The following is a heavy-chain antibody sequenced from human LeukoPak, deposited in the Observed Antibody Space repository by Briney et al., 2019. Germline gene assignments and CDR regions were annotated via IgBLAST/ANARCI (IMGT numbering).Heavy chain of an antibody. CDR3: ARDLVVVAATGGGMDV. CDR2: ISSSSSTI. CDR1: GFTFSTYG. D-gene: IGHD2-15*01. V-gene: IGHV3-48*04. J-gene: IGHJ6*02. Sequence: PGGSLRLSCAASGFTFSTYGMHWVRQAPGKGLEWVSYISSSSSTIYYADSVKGRFTISRDNAKNSLYLQMNSLRAEDTAVYYCARDLVVVAATGGGMDVWGQGTTVTVSS.